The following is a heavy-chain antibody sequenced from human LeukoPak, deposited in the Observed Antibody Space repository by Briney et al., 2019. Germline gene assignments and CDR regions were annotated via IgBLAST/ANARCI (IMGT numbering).Heavy chain of an antibody. D-gene: IGHD4-23*01. CDR1: GGTFSNYA. CDR2: IIPLFGTP. V-gene: IGHV1-69*06. CDR3: ARGWLAETTVVTPYNY. Sequence: SVKVSCKASGGTFSNYAINWVRQAPGQGLEWMGGIIPLFGTPNYAQKLQGRVTITADKSTSTAYMELSSLRSEDTAVYYCARGWLAETTVVTPYNYWGQGTLVTVSS. J-gene: IGHJ4*02.